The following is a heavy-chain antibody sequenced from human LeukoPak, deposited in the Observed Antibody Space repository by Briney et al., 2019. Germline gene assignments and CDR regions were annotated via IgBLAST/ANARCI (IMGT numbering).Heavy chain of an antibody. J-gene: IGHJ4*02. CDR3: ARGGSTSWVGSFDY. CDR1: GYTFTNYG. CDR2: ISAYNGDT. Sequence: GASVKVSCKASGYTFTNYGISWVRQAPGQGLEWMGWISAYNGDTNYAQKFQGRVTMTTDTSTTTAYMVLRGLTSDDTAVYYCARGGSTSWVGSFDYWGQGTLVTVSS. V-gene: IGHV1-18*01. D-gene: IGHD2-2*01.